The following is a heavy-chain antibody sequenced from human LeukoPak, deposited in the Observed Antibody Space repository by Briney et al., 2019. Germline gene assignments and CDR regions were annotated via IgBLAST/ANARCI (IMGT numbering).Heavy chain of an antibody. Sequence: ASAKVSCKASGYTFTGYYMHWVRQAPGQGLEWMGWINPNSGGTNYAQKFQGRVTMTRDTSISTAYMELSRLRSDGTAVYYCARSKTDLWSGYSCDYWGQGTLVTVSS. V-gene: IGHV1-2*02. J-gene: IGHJ4*02. CDR3: ARSKTDLWSGYSCDY. CDR2: INPNSGGT. CDR1: GYTFTGYY. D-gene: IGHD3-3*01.